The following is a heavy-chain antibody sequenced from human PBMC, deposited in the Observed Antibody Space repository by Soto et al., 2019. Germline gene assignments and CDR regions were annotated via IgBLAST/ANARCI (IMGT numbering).Heavy chain of an antibody. Sequence: QVQLVQSGAEVKKPGSSVKVSCKASGGTFSTSTFTWVRQAPGQGLEWMGRTIPLLNVADYAQDFQGRLTITADTSTSTAYMELNSLTSKDTAVYYCAGDSPIGSTFSGYDAIDSWGQGTLVTVSS. CDR3: AGDSPIGSTFSGYDAIDS. D-gene: IGHD5-12*01. V-gene: IGHV1-69*08. CDR1: GGTFSTST. J-gene: IGHJ4*02. CDR2: TIPLLNVA.